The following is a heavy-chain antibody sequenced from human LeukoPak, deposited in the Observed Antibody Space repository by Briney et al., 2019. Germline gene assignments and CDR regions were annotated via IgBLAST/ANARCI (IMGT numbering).Heavy chain of an antibody. J-gene: IGHJ4*02. CDR2: INPNSGFT. CDR3: ARLADCSSSSCRSFDY. Sequence: ASVKVSCTASGYPFTGYYLHWVRQAPGQGREWMVCINPNSGFTKYAQKFQGRVTMTRDTSISTDYMELSRLRSDDTAVYYCARLADCSSSSCRSFDYWGQGTLVTVSS. D-gene: IGHD2-2*01. V-gene: IGHV1-2*02. CDR1: GYPFTGYY.